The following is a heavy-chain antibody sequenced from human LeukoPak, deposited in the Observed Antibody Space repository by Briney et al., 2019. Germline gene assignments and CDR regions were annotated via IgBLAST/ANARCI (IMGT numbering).Heavy chain of an antibody. V-gene: IGHV3-49*04. CDR3: TRVVATMIAIPNFDY. D-gene: IGHD3-22*01. Sequence: PGGSLRLSCVASGFTFSNAWMSWVRQAPGKGLEWVGFIRSKAYGGTTEYAASVKGRFTISRDDSKSIAYLQMNSLKTEDTAVYYCTRVVATMIAIPNFDYWGQGTLVTVSS. CDR2: IRSKAYGGTT. J-gene: IGHJ4*02. CDR1: GFTFSNAW.